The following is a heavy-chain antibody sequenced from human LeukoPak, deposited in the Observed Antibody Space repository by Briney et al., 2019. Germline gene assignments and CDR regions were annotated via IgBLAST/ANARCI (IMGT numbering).Heavy chain of an antibody. CDR3: AREHSSGWYVDAFDI. J-gene: IGHJ3*02. CDR2: IWYDGSNK. Sequence: SXXLSXAXXGFTXXSYGMHWVRQAPGKGLEWVAVIWYDGSNKYYADSVKGRFTISRDNSKNTLYLQMNSLRAEDTAVYYCAREHSSGWYVDAFDIWGQGTMVTVSS. V-gene: IGHV3-33*01. D-gene: IGHD6-19*01. CDR1: GFTXXSYG.